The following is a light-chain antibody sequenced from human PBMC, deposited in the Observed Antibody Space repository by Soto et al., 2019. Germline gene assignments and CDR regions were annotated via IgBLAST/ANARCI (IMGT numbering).Light chain of an antibody. CDR3: QQYGGSSPIT. Sequence: ETVLTQSPGTLSLSPGERATLSCRASQSVSSNYLAWYQQKPGQAPRLLIYGASSRATGIPDRFSGSGSGKDFTLTISRLEPEDFAVYYCQQYGGSSPITIGQGTRLEI. J-gene: IGKJ5*01. CDR1: QSVSSNY. CDR2: GAS. V-gene: IGKV3-20*01.